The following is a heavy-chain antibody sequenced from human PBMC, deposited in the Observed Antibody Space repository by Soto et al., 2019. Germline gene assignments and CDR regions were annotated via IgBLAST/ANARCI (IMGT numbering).Heavy chain of an antibody. CDR3: EIMVDFWSGPGELDP. CDR1: GGSISSSNYY. Sequence: QLQLRESGPGLVKPSETLSLTCTVSGGSISSSNYYWAWIRQSPGKGLEGIGSVYYNGFTYYNPSLKSRVTISVDTPKNQFSLKLTSVTAADTAVYYCEIMVDFWSGPGELDPWGQGTLVTVSS. CDR2: VYYNGFT. V-gene: IGHV4-39*01. J-gene: IGHJ5*02. D-gene: IGHD3-3*01.